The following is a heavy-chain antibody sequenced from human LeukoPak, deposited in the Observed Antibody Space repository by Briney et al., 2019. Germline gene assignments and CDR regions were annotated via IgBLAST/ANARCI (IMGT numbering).Heavy chain of an antibody. J-gene: IGHJ5*02. CDR1: GFSFSRYG. D-gene: IGHD2/OR15-2a*01. V-gene: IGHV3-23*01. Sequence: GVTLRLSCAASGFSFSRYGMAWFRQIPGKGLEWASTINDNSRNTHYADSVKARFTISRDNSKNTLYLEMHSLRVEDTALYYCTKDAGPFYDWFDPWGPGTRVTVSS. CDR3: TKDAGPFYDWFDP. CDR2: INDNSRNT.